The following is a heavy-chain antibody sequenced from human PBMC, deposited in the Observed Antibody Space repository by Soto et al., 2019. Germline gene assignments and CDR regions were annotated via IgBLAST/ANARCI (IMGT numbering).Heavy chain of an antibody. CDR1: GDTFSTYT. Sequence: QVQLVQSGAEVKKPGSSVRVSCKASGDTFSTYTISWVRQAPGQGFEWLGRSIPILDVANYAQSFQGRVTITADKSTSTAYMELNSLRSEDTAVYYCARDSGNQLLIDYWGQGTLVTVS. CDR2: SIPILDVA. CDR3: ARDSGNQLLIDY. D-gene: IGHD2-2*01. J-gene: IGHJ4*02. V-gene: IGHV1-69*08.